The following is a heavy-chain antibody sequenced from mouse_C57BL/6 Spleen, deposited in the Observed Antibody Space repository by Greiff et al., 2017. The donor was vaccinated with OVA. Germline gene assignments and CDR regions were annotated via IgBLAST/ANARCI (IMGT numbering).Heavy chain of an antibody. CDR2: INPSNGGT. D-gene: IGHD1-1*01. CDR1: GYTFTSYW. J-gene: IGHJ4*01. V-gene: IGHV1-53*01. CDR3: ARGRYYYGSSYDAMDD. Sequence: VQLQQPGTELVKPGASVKLSCKASGYTFTSYWMHWVKQRPGQGLEWIGNINPSNGGTNYNEKFKSKATLTVDKSSSTAYMQLSSLTSEDSAVYYCARGRYYYGSSYDAMDDWGQGTSVTVSS.